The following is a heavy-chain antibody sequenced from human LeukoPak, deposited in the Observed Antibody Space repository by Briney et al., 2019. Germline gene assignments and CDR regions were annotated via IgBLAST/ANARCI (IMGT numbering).Heavy chain of an antibody. V-gene: IGHV4-34*01. J-gene: IGHJ4*02. CDR1: GGSFSNYY. CDR3: ATVWFGESKLDY. CDR2: MNHSGST. Sequence: SETLSLTCAVYGGSFSNYYWSWIRQPPGKGLEWIGEMNHSGSTNYNLSLKSRVTISVDTSKNQFSLKLSSVTAADTAVYYCATVWFGESKLDYWGQGTLVTVSS. D-gene: IGHD3-10*01.